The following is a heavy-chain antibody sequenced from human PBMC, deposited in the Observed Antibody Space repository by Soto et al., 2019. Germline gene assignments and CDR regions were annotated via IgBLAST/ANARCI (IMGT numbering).Heavy chain of an antibody. J-gene: IGHJ6*02. CDR2: IYYTGSA. D-gene: IGHD7-27*01. Sequence: SETLSLTCKVSGGAIDRGGYYWCWIRQHPGKGLEWIGHIYYTGSAYYKPSLKSRVSMSIDTSQNQFSLELISVTAADTAVYYCARVGTSYARRGLDVWGQGTTVTGSS. V-gene: IGHV4-31*03. CDR3: ARVGTSYARRGLDV. CDR1: GGAIDRGGYY.